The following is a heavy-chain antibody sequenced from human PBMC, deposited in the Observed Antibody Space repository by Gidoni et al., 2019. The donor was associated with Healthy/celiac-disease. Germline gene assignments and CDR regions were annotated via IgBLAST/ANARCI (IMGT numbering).Heavy chain of an antibody. CDR3: ARERGDIVVVVPGGWFDP. Sequence: LEWFGGIIHIFGTENYAQKFQGRVTITADESTSTAYMELSSLRSEDTAVYYGARERGDIVVVVPGGWFDPWGQGTLVTVSS. D-gene: IGHD2-15*01. CDR2: IIHIFGTE. V-gene: IGHV1-69*01. J-gene: IGHJ5*02.